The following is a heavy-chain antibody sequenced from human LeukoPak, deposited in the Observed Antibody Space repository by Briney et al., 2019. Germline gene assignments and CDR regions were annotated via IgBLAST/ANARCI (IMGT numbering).Heavy chain of an antibody. CDR2: ISGSGDHT. CDR1: GLTFSSYA. D-gene: IGHD5-18*01. CDR3: GRVPLYRNGQGYFDY. Sequence: PGGSLSLSCAASGLTFSSYAMSWVRLAPGKGREWVSAISGSGDHTYYTDSVKGRYTNSRDNSKNTLYLQVSTVRAEDTAVYYCGRVPLYRNGQGYFDYWGQGTLVTVSS. J-gene: IGHJ4*02. V-gene: IGHV3-23*01.